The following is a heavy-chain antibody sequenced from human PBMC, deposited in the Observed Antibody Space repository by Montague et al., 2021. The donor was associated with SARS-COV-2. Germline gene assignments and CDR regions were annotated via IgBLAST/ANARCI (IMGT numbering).Heavy chain of an antibody. CDR3: ARFPYRLLVIASYYGMDV. J-gene: IGHJ6*02. V-gene: IGHV4-34*01. D-gene: IGHD2-2*01. CDR2: TSHSGST. Sequence: SETLSLTCAVYGGSFSGYYWSWIRQPPGKGLEWIGETSHSGSTNYNPSLKSRVTISIDTSKNQFSLKLSSVTAADTAVYYCARFPYRLLVIASYYGMDVWGQGTTVTVSS. CDR1: GGSFSGYY.